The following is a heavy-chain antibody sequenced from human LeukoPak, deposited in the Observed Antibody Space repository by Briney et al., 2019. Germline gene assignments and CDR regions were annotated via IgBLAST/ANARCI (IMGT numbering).Heavy chain of an antibody. V-gene: IGHV3-23*01. CDR3: AKDRR. CDR1: GFTFSSYV. J-gene: IGHJ4*02. Sequence: GGSLRLSCAASGFTFSSYVMSWVRQAPGMGLEWVSAISVSGGGTYYADSVKGRFTISRDNSKNTLHLQMNTLRAEDTAIYYCAKDRRWGQGTLVTVSS. CDR2: ISVSGGGT.